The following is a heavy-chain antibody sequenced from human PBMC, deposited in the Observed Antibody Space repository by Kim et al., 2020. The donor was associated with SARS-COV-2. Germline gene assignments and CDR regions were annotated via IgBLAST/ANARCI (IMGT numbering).Heavy chain of an antibody. J-gene: IGHJ4*02. V-gene: IGHV1-18*04. D-gene: IGHD6-13*01. Sequence: ASVKVSCKASGYTFTSYGISWVRQAPGQGLEWMGWISAYNGNTNYAQKLQGRVTMTTDTSTSTAYMELRSLRSDDTAVYYCARGNSSSWYRVRSYFDYWGQGTLVTVSS. CDR1: GYTFTSYG. CDR2: ISAYNGNT. CDR3: ARGNSSSWYRVRSYFDY.